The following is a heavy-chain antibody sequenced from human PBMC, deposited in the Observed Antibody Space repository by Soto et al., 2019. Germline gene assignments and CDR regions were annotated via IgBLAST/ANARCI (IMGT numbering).Heavy chain of an antibody. J-gene: IGHJ6*02. CDR1: GGTFSSYA. CDR3: AREGSLVAATTVSYGMDV. Sequence: GASVKVSFKASGGTFSSYAISWVRQAPGQGLEWMGGIIPIFGTANYAQKFQGRVTITADKSTSTAYMELSSLRSEDTAVYYCAREGSLVAATTVSYGMDVWGQGTTVTVSS. CDR2: IIPIFGTA. D-gene: IGHD2-15*01. V-gene: IGHV1-69*06.